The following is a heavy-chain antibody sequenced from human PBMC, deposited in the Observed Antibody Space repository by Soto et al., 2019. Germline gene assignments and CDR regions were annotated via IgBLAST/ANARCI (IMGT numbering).Heavy chain of an antibody. D-gene: IGHD2-2*01. V-gene: IGHV3-23*01. CDR2: ISGSGGST. CDR1: GFTFSSYA. J-gene: IGHJ6*03. Sequence: LRLSCAASGFTFSSYAMSWVRQAPGKGLEWVSAISGSGGSTYYADSVKGRFTISRDNSKNTLYLQMNSLRAEDTAVYYCAKECCSSSNCVVVQPAYSYMDVWGKGTTVTVSS. CDR3: AKECCSSSNCVVVQPAYSYMDV.